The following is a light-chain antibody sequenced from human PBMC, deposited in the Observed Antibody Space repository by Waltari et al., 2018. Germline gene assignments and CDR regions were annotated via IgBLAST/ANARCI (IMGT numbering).Light chain of an antibody. Sequence: IVLTQSPGTLSLSPGARATLSCRASQSVRGSLAWYQQKAGQAPRLLIYGADSRATGIPDRFSGSGSGTDFSLTISRLEPEDFAVYYCQHYVRLPATFGQGTKVEI. J-gene: IGKJ1*01. V-gene: IGKV3-20*01. CDR2: GAD. CDR1: QSVRGS. CDR3: QHYVRLPAT.